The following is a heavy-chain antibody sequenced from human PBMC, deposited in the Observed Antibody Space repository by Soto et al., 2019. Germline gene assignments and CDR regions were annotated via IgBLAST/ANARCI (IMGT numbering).Heavy chain of an antibody. CDR2: IWYDGRDK. CDR3: VSGYGYFDN. J-gene: IGHJ4*02. CDR1: GITFSNYG. D-gene: IGHD3-22*01. Sequence: QVQLVESGGGVVQPGRSLRLSCAASGITFSNYGTHWVRQAPGKGLEWVAVIWYDGRDKYYADSVKVRFTISRDNSKNTLYLQMNSLTADDTAVYYCVSGYGYFDNCGQGTLVTVSS. V-gene: IGHV3-33*01.